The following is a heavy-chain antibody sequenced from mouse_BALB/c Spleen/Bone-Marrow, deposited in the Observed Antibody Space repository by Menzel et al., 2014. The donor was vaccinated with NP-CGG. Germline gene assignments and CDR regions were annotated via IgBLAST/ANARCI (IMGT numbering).Heavy chain of an antibody. V-gene: IGHV2-9*02. D-gene: IGHD2-13*01. CDR2: IWAGGST. CDR3: ARVGDSDYAMDY. J-gene: IGHJ4*01. Sequence: QVQLQQSGPGLVAPSQSPSITCTVSGFSLTHYGVHWVRQPPGKGLEWLGVIWAGGSTNYISAFMSRLSISKDNSKSQVFLKIHSLQTDDTAMYFCARVGDSDYAMDYWGQGTSVTVSS. CDR1: GFSLTHYG.